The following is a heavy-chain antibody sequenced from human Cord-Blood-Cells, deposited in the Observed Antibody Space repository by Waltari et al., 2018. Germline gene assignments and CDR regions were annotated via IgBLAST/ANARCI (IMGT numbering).Heavy chain of an antibody. D-gene: IGHD3-3*01. Sequence: QVQLVQSGAEVKKPGSSVKVSCKASGGTFSSYAISWGRQAPGQGLEWMGGIIPIFGTANYAQKFQGRVTITADESTSTAYMELSSLRSEDTAVYYCAGTTIFGVVIIFYAFDIWGQGTMVTVSS. CDR2: IIPIFGTA. J-gene: IGHJ3*02. V-gene: IGHV1-69*01. CDR1: GGTFSSYA. CDR3: AGTTIFGVVIIFYAFDI.